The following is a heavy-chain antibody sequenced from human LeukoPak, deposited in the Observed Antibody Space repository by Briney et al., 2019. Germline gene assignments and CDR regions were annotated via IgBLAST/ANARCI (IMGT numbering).Heavy chain of an antibody. J-gene: IGHJ3*02. CDR3: ARHLVYDLGGDAFDI. V-gene: IGHV3-21*01. CDR2: ISSSSSYI. D-gene: IGHD1-14*01. Sequence: GGSLRLSCATSGFTFSSYSMNWVRQAPGKGLEWVSSISSSSSYIYYADSVKGRFTISRDNAKNSLYLQVNSLRAEDTAVYYCARHLVYDLGGDAFDIWGQGTMVTVSS. CDR1: GFTFSSYS.